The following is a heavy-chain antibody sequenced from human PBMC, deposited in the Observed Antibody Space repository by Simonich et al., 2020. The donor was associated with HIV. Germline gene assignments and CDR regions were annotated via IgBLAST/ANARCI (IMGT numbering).Heavy chain of an antibody. CDR2: IKHSGIT. CDR1: GGSFSGYY. CDR3: ARRDRELILYFDY. D-gene: IGHD3-3*01. J-gene: IGHJ4*02. Sequence: QVQLQQWGAGLLKPSETLSLTCAVYGGSFSGYYWSWIRQPPGKGLEWIGEIKHSGITNYKSSLNSRATISVDKSKNQFSLKLSSVTDADTAIYYCARRDRELILYFDYWGQGNLVTVSS. V-gene: IGHV4-34*01.